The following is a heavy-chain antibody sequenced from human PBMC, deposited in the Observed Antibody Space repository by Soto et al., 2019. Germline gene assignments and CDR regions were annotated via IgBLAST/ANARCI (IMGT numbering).Heavy chain of an antibody. J-gene: IGHJ4*02. CDR1: GGSMSSYY. Sequence: SETLSLTFTGSGGSMSSYYWSWIRRPPGKGLEWIGFVYYNGTTNYNLSLKSRVAMSVDASTNQFSLNLKSVTAADSAVYYCARTPLFWRQRVVVTVSS. V-gene: IGHV4-59*01. CDR2: VYYNGTT. D-gene: IGHD2-15*01. CDR3: ARTPLF.